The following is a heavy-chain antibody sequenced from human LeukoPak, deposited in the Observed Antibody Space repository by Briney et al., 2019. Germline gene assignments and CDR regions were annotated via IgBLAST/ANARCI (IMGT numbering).Heavy chain of an antibody. CDR2: INHYNGNT. Sequence: VASVKVSCKASGYTFTSYGISWVRQAPGQGLEWMGLINHYNGNTNYAQKLQGRVTMTTDTSTSTAYMELRSLRSDDTAVYYCARDGEAWELQGAYYFDYWGQGTLVTASS. J-gene: IGHJ4*02. D-gene: IGHD1-26*01. CDR3: ARDGEAWELQGAYYFDY. CDR1: GYTFTSYG. V-gene: IGHV1-18*01.